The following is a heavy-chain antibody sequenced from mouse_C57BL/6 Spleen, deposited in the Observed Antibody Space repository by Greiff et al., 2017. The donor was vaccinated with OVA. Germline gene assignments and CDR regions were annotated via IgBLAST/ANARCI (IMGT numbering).Heavy chain of an antibody. CDR2: IRHKANGYTT. CDR3: ARSLYDYDLYFDV. D-gene: IGHD2-4*01. CDR1: GFTFTDYY. Sequence: EVKLMESGGGLVQPGGSLSLSCAASGFTFTDYYMSWVRQPPGKALEWLGFIRHKANGYTTEYSASVKGRFTISRDNSQSILYLQMNALRAEDSATYYCARSLYDYDLYFDVWGTGTTVTVSS. J-gene: IGHJ1*03. V-gene: IGHV7-3*01.